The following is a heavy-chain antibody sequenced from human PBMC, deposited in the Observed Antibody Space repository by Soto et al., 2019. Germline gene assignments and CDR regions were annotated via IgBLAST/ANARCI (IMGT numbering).Heavy chain of an antibody. V-gene: IGHV5-51*01. CDR1: GYSFTSYW. Sequence: GESLKISCKGSGYSFTSYWIGWVRQMPGKGLEWMGIIYPGDSDTRYSPSFQGQVTISVDKSISTAYLQWSSLKASDTAMYYCARGDYDILTGSYKSYCGMDVWGQGTTVTVSS. CDR2: IYPGDSDT. CDR3: ARGDYDILTGSYKSYCGMDV. D-gene: IGHD3-9*01. J-gene: IGHJ6*02.